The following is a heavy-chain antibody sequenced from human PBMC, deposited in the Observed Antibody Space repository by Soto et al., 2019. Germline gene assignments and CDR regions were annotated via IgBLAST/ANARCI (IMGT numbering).Heavy chain of an antibody. CDR3: AKGPSYYGDYWGYYMDV. CDR2: ISGSGGNT. D-gene: IGHD4-17*01. V-gene: IGHV3-23*01. J-gene: IGHJ6*03. CDR1: GFTFSSYT. Sequence: GGSLRLSCAASGFTFSSYTMSWVRQAPGKGLEWVSAISGSGGNTYYADSVKGRFTISRDNSKNTLYLQMNSLRAEDTAVYYCAKGPSYYGDYWGYYMDVWGKGTTVTVSS.